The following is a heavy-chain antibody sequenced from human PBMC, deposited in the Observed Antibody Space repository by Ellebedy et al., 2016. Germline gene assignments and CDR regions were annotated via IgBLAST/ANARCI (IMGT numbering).Heavy chain of an antibody. CDR3: AREWNYGLIRGDP. J-gene: IGHJ5*02. Sequence: ASVKVSCKASGYSFTSYGISWVRQAPGQGLEWMGWISAYNDKINYAQNLQGRVTMTIDTYTSTAYMELRSLRSDDTAVYYCAREWNYGLIRGDPWGQGTLVTVSS. CDR2: ISAYNDKI. CDR1: GYSFTSYG. D-gene: IGHD1-7*01. V-gene: IGHV1-18*04.